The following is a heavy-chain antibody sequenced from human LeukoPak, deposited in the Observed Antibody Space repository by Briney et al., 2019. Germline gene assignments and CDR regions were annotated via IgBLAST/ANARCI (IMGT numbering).Heavy chain of an antibody. CDR1: GYSISSGYY. J-gene: IGHJ4*02. Sequence: SETLSLTCTVSGYSISSGYYWGWIRQPPGKGLEWIGSIYHSGSTFYNPSLKSRVTTSVDTSKNQFSLNLSSVTAADSAVYYCARDSRGALAGLTVFDDWGQGTLVTVSS. CDR3: ARDSRGALAGLTVFDD. D-gene: IGHD6-19*01. V-gene: IGHV4-38-2*02. CDR2: IYHSGST.